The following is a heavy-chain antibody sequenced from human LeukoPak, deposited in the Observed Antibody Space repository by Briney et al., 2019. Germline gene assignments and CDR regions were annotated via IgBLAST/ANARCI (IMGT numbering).Heavy chain of an antibody. V-gene: IGHV3-74*01. Sequence: GGSLRLSCAASGFTFSSNWMHWVRQAPGKGQVWVSRINIDGSSTNYADSVKGRFTISRDNAKNTLYLQMNSLRAEDTAVYYCAKEDCSSTSCSPDYWGQGTLVTVSS. CDR1: GFTFSSNW. CDR2: INIDGSST. J-gene: IGHJ4*02. CDR3: AKEDCSSTSCSPDY. D-gene: IGHD2-2*01.